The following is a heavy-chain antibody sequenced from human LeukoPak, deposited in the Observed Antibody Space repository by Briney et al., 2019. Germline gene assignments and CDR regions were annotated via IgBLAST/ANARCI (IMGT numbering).Heavy chain of an antibody. Sequence: PGGSLRLSCAASGLTFTSHTMNWVRQAPDKGLEWVANINQDASSINYAGSVKGRFTISRDNAKKSLYLQMNSLRAEDTAVYYCARTGYIDEGFDYWGQGTLVTVSS. J-gene: IGHJ4*02. CDR1: GLTFTSHT. CDR2: INQDASSI. V-gene: IGHV3-7*04. CDR3: ARTGYIDEGFDY. D-gene: IGHD1-1*01.